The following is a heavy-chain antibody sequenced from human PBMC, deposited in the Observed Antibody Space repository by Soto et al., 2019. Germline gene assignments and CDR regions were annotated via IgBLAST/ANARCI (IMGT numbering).Heavy chain of an antibody. D-gene: IGHD6-19*01. V-gene: IGHV4-39*02. CDR2: IYYRGST. Sequence: TLSLTCTVSGASISSSSYYWAWIRQPPGKGPEWVGSIYYRGSTDYNPSLKSRVTISVDTSKNHFSLKLNSVTAADTAVYYCARPNPSGPLVGFDSWGQGTLVTVSS. CDR1: GASISSSSYY. CDR3: ARPNPSGPLVGFDS. J-gene: IGHJ4*02.